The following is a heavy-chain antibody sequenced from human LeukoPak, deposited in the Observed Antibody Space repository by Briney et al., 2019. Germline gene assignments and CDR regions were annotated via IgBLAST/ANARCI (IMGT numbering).Heavy chain of an antibody. V-gene: IGHV3-30-3*01. D-gene: IGHD3-22*01. CDR1: GFTFSSYA. J-gene: IGHJ6*02. CDR3: ARDHRYYDSSGYYYYYGMDV. Sequence: PGGSLRLSCAASGFTFSSYAMHWVRQAPGKGLEWVAVISYDGSNKYYADSVKGRFTISRDNSKNTLYLQMNSLRAEDTAVYYCARDHRYYDSSGYYYYYGMDVWGQGTTVTVSS. CDR2: ISYDGSNK.